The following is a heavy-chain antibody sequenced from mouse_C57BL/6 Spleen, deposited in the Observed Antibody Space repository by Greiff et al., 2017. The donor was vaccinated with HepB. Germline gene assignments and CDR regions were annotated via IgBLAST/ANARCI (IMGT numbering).Heavy chain of an antibody. D-gene: IGHD1-1*01. Sequence: QVQLQQSGAELMKPGASVKLSCKATGYTFTGYWIEWVKQRPGHGLEWIGEILPGSGSTNYNEKFKGKATFTADTSSNTAYMQLSSLTTEDSAIYYGARGTTVVAGDYYAMDYWGQRTSVTVSS. J-gene: IGHJ4*01. V-gene: IGHV1-9*01. CDR1: GYTFTGYW. CDR3: ARGTTVVAGDYYAMDY. CDR2: ILPGSGST.